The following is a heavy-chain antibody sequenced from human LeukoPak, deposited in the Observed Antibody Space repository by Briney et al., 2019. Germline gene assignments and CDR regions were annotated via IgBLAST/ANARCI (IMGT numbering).Heavy chain of an antibody. D-gene: IGHD2-2*01. V-gene: IGHV1-69*13. CDR2: IIPIFGTA. CDR1: GYTFTSYG. CDR3: ARDRTLRGIVVPAAPRPTDAFDI. Sequence: SVKVSCKASGYTFTSYGISWVRQAPGQGLEWMGGIIPIFGTANYAQKFQGRVTITADESTSTAYMELSSLRSEDTAVYYCARDRTLRGIVVPAAPRPTDAFDIWGQGTTVTVSS. J-gene: IGHJ3*02.